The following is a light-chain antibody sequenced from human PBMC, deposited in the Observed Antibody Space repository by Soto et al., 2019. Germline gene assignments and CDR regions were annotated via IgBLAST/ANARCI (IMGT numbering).Light chain of an antibody. CDR2: KAS. Sequence: DIQMTQSPSTLSASVGDRVTITCRASQSISSWLAWYQQKPGKAPKVLIYKASRLRSGVPSRFSGSGSGTDFTLTISSLHADYFAYYYCQQYNSYSTFGQGTKVEIK. J-gene: IGKJ1*01. V-gene: IGKV1-5*03. CDR1: QSISSW. CDR3: QQYNSYST.